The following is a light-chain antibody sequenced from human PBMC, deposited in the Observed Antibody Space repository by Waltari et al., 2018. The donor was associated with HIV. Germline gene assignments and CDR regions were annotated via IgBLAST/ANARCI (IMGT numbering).Light chain of an antibody. V-gene: IGLV2-23*02. CDR1: SSDIGRYNL. Sequence: QSALTQPASVSGYPGQSITFSCTGTSSDIGRYNLVSWYQQHPGKAPRLMIYEVTKRPSGVSYRLSGSKSGNTASLTISGLQAEDEADYYCCSFAGSTSWVFGGGTKLTVL. CDR2: EVT. CDR3: CSFAGSTSWV. J-gene: IGLJ3*02.